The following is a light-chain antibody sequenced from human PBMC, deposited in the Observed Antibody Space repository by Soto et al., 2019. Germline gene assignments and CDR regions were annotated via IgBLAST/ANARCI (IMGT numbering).Light chain of an antibody. J-gene: IGLJ1*01. CDR3: AAWDDSLNGYV. V-gene: IGLV1-44*01. CDR1: SSNIGTNA. Sequence: QSVLTQPPSASGTPGQMGTFSCSGSSSNIGTNAVSWYQQLPGSAPKLLIKSNDQRPSGVPDRFSGSKSGASASLAIRGLQSEDEADYYCAAWDDSLNGYVFGTGTKVTVL. CDR2: SND.